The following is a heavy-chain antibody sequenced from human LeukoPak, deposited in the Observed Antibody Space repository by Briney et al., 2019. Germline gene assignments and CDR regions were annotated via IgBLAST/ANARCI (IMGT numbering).Heavy chain of an antibody. Sequence: ASVKVSCTASGYTFTGYYMHWVRQAPGQGLEWLGWINPNSGGTNYAQKFQGRVTMTRDTSISTAYMELSRLRSDDTAVYYCARNRMKYSSSWLGYWGQGTLVTVSS. D-gene: IGHD6-13*01. CDR2: INPNSGGT. CDR1: GYTFTGYY. J-gene: IGHJ4*02. V-gene: IGHV1-2*02. CDR3: ARNRMKYSSSWLGY.